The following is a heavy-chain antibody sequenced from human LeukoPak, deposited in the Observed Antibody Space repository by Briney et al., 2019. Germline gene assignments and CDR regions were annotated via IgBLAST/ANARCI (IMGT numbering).Heavy chain of an antibody. J-gene: IGHJ6*02. CDR2: ISNDGSNK. Sequence: GGSLRLSCVASGFTFNKAWMSWVRQAPGKGLEWVAVISNDGSNKYYADSVKGRFTISRDNSKNTLSLQMNSLRGEDTAVYYCAKDQFNQLLLLYDYYYGMDVWGQGTTVTVSS. CDR1: GFTFNKAW. D-gene: IGHD2-2*01. V-gene: IGHV3-30*18. CDR3: AKDQFNQLLLLYDYYYGMDV.